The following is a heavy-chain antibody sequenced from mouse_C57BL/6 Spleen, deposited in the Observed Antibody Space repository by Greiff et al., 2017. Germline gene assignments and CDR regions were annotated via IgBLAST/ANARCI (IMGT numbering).Heavy chain of an antibody. D-gene: IGHD2-2*01. V-gene: IGHV1-52*01. Sequence: PIQGLERIGNIDPSDSETHYNQKFKDKATLTVDKSSSTAYMQLSSLTSEDSAVYYCARAGLRRRYWYFDVWGTGTTVTVSS. CDR2: IDPSDSET. J-gene: IGHJ1*03. CDR3: ARAGLRRRYWYFDV.